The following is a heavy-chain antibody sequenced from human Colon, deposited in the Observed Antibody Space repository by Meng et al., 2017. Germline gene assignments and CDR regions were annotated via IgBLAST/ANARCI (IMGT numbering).Heavy chain of an antibody. D-gene: IGHD2-15*01. J-gene: IGHJ5*02. CDR1: GGPMSGYY. Sequence: VLLGVAGPGRLKPPDTLSLTCTVSGGPMSGYYWNWIRQPAGKGLEWIGHIYSSGRTNYNPSLKSRVTISVDSSKNQFSLNLTSVTAADTAVYFCARVQRFCTGGICSNWFDPWGQGTLVTVSS. V-gene: IGHV4-4*07. CDR3: ARVQRFCTGGICSNWFDP. CDR2: IYSSGRT.